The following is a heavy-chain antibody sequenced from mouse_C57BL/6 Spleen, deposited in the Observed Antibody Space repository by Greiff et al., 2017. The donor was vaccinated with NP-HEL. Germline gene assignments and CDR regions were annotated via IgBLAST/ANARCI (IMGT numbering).Heavy chain of an antibody. J-gene: IGHJ2*01. CDR2: INPNNGGT. D-gene: IGHD1-1*01. V-gene: IGHV1-22*01. Sequence: VQLQQSGPELVKPGASVKMSCKASGYTFTDYNMHWVKQSHGKSLEWIGYINPNNGGTSYNQKFKGKATLTVNKSSSTAYMELRSLTSEDSAVYYGARFANYYGSSYDYWGQGTTLTVSS. CDR3: ARFANYYGSSYDY. CDR1: GYTFTDYN.